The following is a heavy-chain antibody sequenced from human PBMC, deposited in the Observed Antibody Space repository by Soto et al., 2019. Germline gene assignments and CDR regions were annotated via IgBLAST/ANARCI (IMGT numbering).Heavy chain of an antibody. CDR2: ISYDGSNK. CDR1: GFTFSSYG. V-gene: IGHV3-30*18. Sequence: GGSLRLSCAASGFTFSSYGMHWVRQAPGKGLEWVAVISYDGSNKYYADSVKGRFTISRDNSKNTLYLQMNSLRAEDTAVYYCANSRGYGYPEIGDAFDIWGQGTMVTVSS. D-gene: IGHD5-12*01. J-gene: IGHJ3*02. CDR3: ANSRGYGYPEIGDAFDI.